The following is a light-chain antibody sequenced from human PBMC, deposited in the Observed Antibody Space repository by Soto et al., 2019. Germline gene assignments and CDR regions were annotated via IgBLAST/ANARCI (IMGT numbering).Light chain of an antibody. V-gene: IGKV3-20*01. J-gene: IGKJ1*01. CDR1: QRDSSSY. CDR2: GAS. Sequence: ETQLTLTPGTLSLSPGERAALSCRDSQRDSSSYLAWYQQKPGQAPRLLIYGASSRATGIPDRFSGSGSGTDFTLASGRLEPEDLAVYYCQQYGNSRWTFGQGTKVDIK. CDR3: QQYGNSRWT.